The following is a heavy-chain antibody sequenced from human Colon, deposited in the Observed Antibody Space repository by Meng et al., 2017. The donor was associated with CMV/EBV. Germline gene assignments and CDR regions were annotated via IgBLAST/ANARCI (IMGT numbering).Heavy chain of an antibody. Sequence: GGSLRLSCAASGFTFKNYAMSWVRQAPGKGLEWVSTISGSGGTRDYADSVKGRFTMSRGNSENTVYLQMNSLRDEDTAVYFCAKDLLREIVPGALVLDVWGQGTTVTVSS. CDR3: AKDLLREIVPGALVLDV. CDR1: GFTFKNYA. J-gene: IGHJ6*02. CDR2: ISGSGGTR. V-gene: IGHV3-23*01. D-gene: IGHD5-12*01.